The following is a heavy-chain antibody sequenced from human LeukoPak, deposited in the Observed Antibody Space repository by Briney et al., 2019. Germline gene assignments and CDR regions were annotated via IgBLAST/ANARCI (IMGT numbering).Heavy chain of an antibody. V-gene: IGHV3-23*01. Sequence: GGSLRLSCAASGFTFSSYAMSWVRQAPGKGLEWVSAISGSGGSTYYAGSVKGRFTISRDNPKNTLYLQMNSLRAEDTAVYYCAKDRGSSWSDDAFDIWGQGTMVTVSS. D-gene: IGHD6-13*01. CDR3: AKDRGSSWSDDAFDI. J-gene: IGHJ3*02. CDR2: ISGSGGST. CDR1: GFTFSSYA.